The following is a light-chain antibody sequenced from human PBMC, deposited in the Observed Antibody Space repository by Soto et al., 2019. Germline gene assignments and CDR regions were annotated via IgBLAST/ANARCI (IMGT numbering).Light chain of an antibody. CDR3: MQAAHWPRT. Sequence: DVVMTQSPLSLPVTLGQPASISCSSSQSLVFIAGNTYLRWLQQRPGQSPRRIIYRVSNRDSGVPDRFSGSGSGTDFTLNISRVEAEDVGVYYFMQAAHWPRTFGQGTRLEIK. J-gene: IGKJ5*01. V-gene: IGKV2-30*01. CDR2: RVS. CDR1: QSLVFIAGNTY.